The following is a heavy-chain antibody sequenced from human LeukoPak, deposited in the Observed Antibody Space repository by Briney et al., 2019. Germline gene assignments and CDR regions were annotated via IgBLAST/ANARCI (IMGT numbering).Heavy chain of an antibody. CDR2: FSNSGTT. J-gene: IGHJ4*02. CDR1: GASISDYY. Sequence: SETLSLTCTVSGASISDYYWSWIRQPPGKGLEWIGFFSNSGTTNYNPSLKSRVTMSVDTSKNQFSLKLSSVTAADTAVYYCARGSNWGDYWGQGALVTVSS. V-gene: IGHV4-59*12. CDR3: ARGSNWGDY. D-gene: IGHD7-27*01.